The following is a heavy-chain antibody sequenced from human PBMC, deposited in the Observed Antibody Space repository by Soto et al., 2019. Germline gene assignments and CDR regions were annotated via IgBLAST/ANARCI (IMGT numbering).Heavy chain of an antibody. CDR2: IFYSGST. CDR3: ARVRTLSTLDY. J-gene: IGHJ4*02. Sequence: PSDTLSLTCTVAGVSISNSYWAWIRQSPEKGLECIGYIFYSGSTKCNPSLQSRVTISLDASKNQFFLQLASVTAADSAVYFCARVRTLSTLDYWGQGTLVTVSS. V-gene: IGHV4-59*07. CDR1: GVSISNSY.